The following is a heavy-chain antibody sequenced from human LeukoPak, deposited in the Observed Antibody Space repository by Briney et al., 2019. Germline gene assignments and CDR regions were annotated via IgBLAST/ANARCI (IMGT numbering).Heavy chain of an antibody. CDR1: GYTFTGYY. CDR3: ARGPSITLIRGGQWYYYMDV. V-gene: IGHV1-46*01. D-gene: IGHD3-10*01. Sequence: ASVKVSCKASGYTFTGYYMHWVRQAPGQGLEWMGLINPSAGSTNYAQKFQGRVTMTRDTSTSTVYMELSSLRSEDTAVYYCARGPSITLIRGGQWYYYMDVWGKGTTVTISS. J-gene: IGHJ6*03. CDR2: INPSAGST.